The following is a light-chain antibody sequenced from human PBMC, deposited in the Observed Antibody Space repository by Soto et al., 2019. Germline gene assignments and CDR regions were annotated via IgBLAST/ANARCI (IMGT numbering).Light chain of an antibody. CDR3: SSYTSSSAYV. CDR1: SSDVGGYNY. Sequence: QSVLTQPPSASGTPGQRVTISCSGTSSDVGGYNYVSWYQQHPGKVPKLLIYEVSNRPSGVSNRFSGSKSGSTASLTISGLQAEDEANYYCSSYTSSSAYVFGTGTKVTVL. V-gene: IGLV2-14*01. J-gene: IGLJ1*01. CDR2: EVS.